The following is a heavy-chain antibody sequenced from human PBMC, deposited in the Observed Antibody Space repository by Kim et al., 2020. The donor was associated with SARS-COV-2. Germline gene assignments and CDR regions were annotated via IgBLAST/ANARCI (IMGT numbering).Heavy chain of an antibody. V-gene: IGHV3-53*01. CDR1: GFTVSSNY. D-gene: IGHD2-21*02. J-gene: IGHJ4*02. Sequence: GGSLRLSCAASGFTVSSNYMSWVRQAPGKGLEWVSVIYSGGSTYYADSVKGRFTISRDNSKNTLYLQMNSLRAEDTAIYYCAIQTVACGGDCSLDYWGQGTLVTVSS. CDR3: AIQTVACGGDCSLDY. CDR2: IYSGGST.